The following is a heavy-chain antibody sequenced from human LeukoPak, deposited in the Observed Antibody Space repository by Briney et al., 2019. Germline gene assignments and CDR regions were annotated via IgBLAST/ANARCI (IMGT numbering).Heavy chain of an antibody. V-gene: IGHV3-23*01. Sequence: PGGSLRLSCAASGFTFSNYAMSCVRQAPGKGLEWVSGITGSGGSTNYADSVKGRFTISRDNSKNTLYLQMSSLRAEDMAVYYCTGGGWSTDAFDIWGQGTMVTVSS. CDR1: GFTFSNYA. D-gene: IGHD6-19*01. CDR3: TGGGWSTDAFDI. CDR2: ITGSGGST. J-gene: IGHJ3*02.